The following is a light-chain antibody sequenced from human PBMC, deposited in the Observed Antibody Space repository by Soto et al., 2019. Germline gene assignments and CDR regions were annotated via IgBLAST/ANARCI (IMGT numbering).Light chain of an antibody. CDR2: GAS. CDR1: QSVTTN. V-gene: IGKV3-15*01. Sequence: EVVMTQSPATLSVSPGERVTFSCRASQSVTTNLAWYQHKPCQSPRLLISGASTGASGIPPRFSGSGSGTEFTLTIDRLQSADFAVDYCQQYDRWPVTFGGGTKVEIK. J-gene: IGKJ4*01. CDR3: QQYDRWPVT.